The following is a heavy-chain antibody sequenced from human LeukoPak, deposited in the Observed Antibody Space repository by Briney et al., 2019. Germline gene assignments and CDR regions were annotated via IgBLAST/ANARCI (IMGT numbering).Heavy chain of an antibody. Sequence: PGGSLRLSCAASGFTFSSYSMNWVRQAPGKGLEWFSSISSSSSYIYYADSVKGRFTISRDNAKNSLYLQMNSLRAEDTAVYYCAREEYSGSYYFDYWGQGTLVTVSS. J-gene: IGHJ4*02. V-gene: IGHV3-21*01. D-gene: IGHD1-26*01. CDR3: AREEYSGSYYFDY. CDR2: ISSSSSYI. CDR1: GFTFSSYS.